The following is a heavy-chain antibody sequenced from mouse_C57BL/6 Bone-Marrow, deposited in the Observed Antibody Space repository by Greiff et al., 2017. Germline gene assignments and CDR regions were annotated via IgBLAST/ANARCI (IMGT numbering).Heavy chain of an antibody. D-gene: IGHD2-4*01. CDR2: ISDGGSYT. CDR3: ARGDYGRHYYYAMDY. J-gene: IGHJ4*01. V-gene: IGHV5-4*03. Sequence: EVKLMESGGGLVKPGGSLKLSCAASGFTFSSYAMSWVRQTPEKRLEWVATISDGGSYTYYPDNVKGRFTITRDNAKNNLYLQMSHLKSEDTAMYYCARGDYGRHYYYAMDYWGQGTSVTVSS. CDR1: GFTFSSYA.